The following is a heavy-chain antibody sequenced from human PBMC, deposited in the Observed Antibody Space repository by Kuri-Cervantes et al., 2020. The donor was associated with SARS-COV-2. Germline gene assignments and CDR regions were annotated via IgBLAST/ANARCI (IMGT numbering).Heavy chain of an antibody. V-gene: IGHV3-23*01. CDR3: AKVGTSIAVSGRFDY. D-gene: IGHD6-19*01. Sequence: GESLKISCAASGFTFSSYAMSWVRQAPGKGLEWVSVISASGASTYYADSVKGRFTISRDNSKNTLYLQMNSLRAEDTAVCYCAKVGTSIAVSGRFDYWGQGTLVTVSS. CDR1: GFTFSSYA. J-gene: IGHJ4*02. CDR2: ISASGAST.